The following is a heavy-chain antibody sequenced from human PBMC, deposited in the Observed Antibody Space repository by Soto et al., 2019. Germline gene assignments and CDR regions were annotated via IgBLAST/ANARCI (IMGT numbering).Heavy chain of an antibody. Sequence: PSETLSLTCTVSGGSISSGGYYWSWIRQPPGKGLEWIGEINHSGSTNYNPSLKSRVTISVDTSKNQFSLKLTSVTAADTAVYYCARDKITGLFDYWGQGTLVTAPQ. J-gene: IGHJ4*02. D-gene: IGHD2-8*02. CDR3: ARDKITGLFDY. CDR1: GGSISSGGYY. CDR2: INHSGST. V-gene: IGHV4-39*07.